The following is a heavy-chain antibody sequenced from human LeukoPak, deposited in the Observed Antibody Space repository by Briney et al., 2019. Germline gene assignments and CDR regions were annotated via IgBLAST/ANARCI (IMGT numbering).Heavy chain of an antibody. CDR2: IYYSGST. V-gene: IGHV4-31*03. CDR3: ARGGYSGYGGRFDY. D-gene: IGHD5-12*01. Sequence: PSETLSLTCTVSGGSISSGGYYWSWIRQHPGKGLEWIGYIYYSGSTYYNPSLKSRVTISVDTSKNQFSLKLSSVTAADTAVYYCARGGYSGYGGRFDYWGQGTLVTVSS. J-gene: IGHJ4*02. CDR1: GGSISSGGYY.